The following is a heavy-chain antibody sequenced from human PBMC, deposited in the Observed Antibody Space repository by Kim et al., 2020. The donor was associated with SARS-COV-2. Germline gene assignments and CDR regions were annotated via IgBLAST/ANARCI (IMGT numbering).Heavy chain of an antibody. J-gene: IGHJ3*02. CDR3: ARLGLGYCSGGSCQNTFDI. Sequence: SETLSLTCTVSGGSISSYYWSWIRQPPGKGLEWIGYIYYSGSTKYNPSLKSRVPISVDTSKNQYSLKLSPVTAADTAVYYCARLGLGYCSGGSCQNTFDIWGQGAMVTVSS. V-gene: IGHV4-59*01. CDR1: GGSISSYY. CDR2: IYYSGST. D-gene: IGHD2-15*01.